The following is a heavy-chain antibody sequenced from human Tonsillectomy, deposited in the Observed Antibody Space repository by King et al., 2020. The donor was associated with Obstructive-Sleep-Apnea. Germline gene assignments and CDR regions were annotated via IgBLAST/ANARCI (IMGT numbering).Heavy chain of an antibody. D-gene: IGHD3-10*01. CDR1: GFTFDNYA. J-gene: IGHJ4*02. V-gene: IGHV3-9*01. Sequence: ERQLVQSGGGLVQPGRSLRLSCDASGFTFDNYAMHWVRQAPGKGLEWVSGISWNGGSLGYADSVKGLFTISRDNAKNSLYLQINSLRTEDTALYYCVKDGLLLGYGSGNIFDHWGQGTLVTVSS. CDR3: VKDGLLLGYGSGNIFDH. CDR2: ISWNGGSL.